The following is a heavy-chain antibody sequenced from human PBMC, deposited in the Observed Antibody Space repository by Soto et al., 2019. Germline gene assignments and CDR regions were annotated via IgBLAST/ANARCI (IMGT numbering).Heavy chain of an antibody. CDR2: ISWDGGST. CDR1: GFTFDDYT. D-gene: IGHD3-10*01. CDR3: AKARYGSGSYYNVSSYYYGMDV. Sequence: GGSLRLSCAASGFTFDDYTMHWVRQAPGKGLEWVSLISWDGGSTYYADSVKGRFTISRDNCKNSLYLQMNSLRTEDTALYYCAKARYGSGSYYNVSSYYYGMDVWGQGTTVTVSS. J-gene: IGHJ6*02. V-gene: IGHV3-43*01.